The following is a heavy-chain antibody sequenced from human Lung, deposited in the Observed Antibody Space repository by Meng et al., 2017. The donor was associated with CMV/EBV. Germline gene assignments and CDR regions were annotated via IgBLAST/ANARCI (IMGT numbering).Heavy chain of an antibody. D-gene: IGHD3-10*01. CDR2: ISGSGGST. V-gene: IGHV3-23*01. J-gene: IGHJ6*02. CDR3: AKDRGDGDAIAWFGYDYYGMDV. CDR1: GFTFSSYA. Sequence: GGSLRLXCAASGFTFSSYAMSWVRQAPGKGLEWVSAISGSGGSTYYADSVKGRFTISRDNSKNTLYLQMNSLRAEDTAVYYCAKDRGDGDAIAWFGYDYYGMDVWGQGTTVTVS.